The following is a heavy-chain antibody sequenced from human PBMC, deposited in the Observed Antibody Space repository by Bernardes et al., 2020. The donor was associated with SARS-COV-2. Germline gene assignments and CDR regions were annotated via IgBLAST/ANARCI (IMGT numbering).Heavy chain of an antibody. V-gene: IGHV3-23*01. D-gene: IGHD2-2*01. CDR3: AKDLMGPKTRYYFDY. Sequence: GGSPRRSCAASGFTFSSYAMSWGRQAPGKGREWVSAISGSGGSTYYADSVKGRFTISRDNSKNTLYLQMNSLRAEDTAVYYCAKDLMGPKTRYYFDYWGQGTLVTVSS. J-gene: IGHJ4*02. CDR2: ISGSGGST. CDR1: GFTFSSYA.